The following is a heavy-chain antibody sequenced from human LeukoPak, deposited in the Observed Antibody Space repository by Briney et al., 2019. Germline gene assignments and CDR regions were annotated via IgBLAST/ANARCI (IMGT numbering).Heavy chain of an antibody. CDR2: NNGDGSTT. CDR3: ARDPRNVGLAP. CDR1: GFSLSGYW. Sequence: GGSLRLSCVASGFSLSGYWMYWVRQAPGKGLMYISRNNGDGSTTNYADVVKGRFTMSRDNVKNTLYLQMNGLRVEDTAVYYCARDPRNVGLAPWGQGTLVTVSS. J-gene: IGHJ5*02. D-gene: IGHD2-15*01. V-gene: IGHV3-74*01.